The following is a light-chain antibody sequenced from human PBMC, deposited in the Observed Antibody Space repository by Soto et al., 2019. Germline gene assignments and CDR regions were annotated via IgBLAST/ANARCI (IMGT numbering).Light chain of an antibody. Sequence: EIVLTQSPGTLSLSPGERATLSCRASQSVSSSYLAWYQQKPGQAPRLLIYGASSRATGIPDRFSGSGSGTDCTLTISRLEPEDFGVYYCQQYGSSPGTFGQGTKGEIK. CDR1: QSVSSSY. J-gene: IGKJ1*01. V-gene: IGKV3-20*01. CDR2: GAS. CDR3: QQYGSSPGT.